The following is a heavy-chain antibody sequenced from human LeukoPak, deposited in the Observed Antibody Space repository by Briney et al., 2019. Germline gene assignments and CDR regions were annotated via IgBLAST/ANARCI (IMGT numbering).Heavy chain of an antibody. CDR1: GGSISSSNW. CDR3: ARYYGSGSYYTVRYFDY. V-gene: IGHV4-4*02. CDR2: IYHSGST. J-gene: IGHJ4*02. D-gene: IGHD3-10*01. Sequence: SETLSLTGAVSGGSISSSNWWSWVRQPPGKGLEWIGEIYHSGSTNYNPSLKSRVTISVDKSKNQFSLKLSSVTAADTAVYYCARYYGSGSYYTVRYFDYWGQGTLVTVSS.